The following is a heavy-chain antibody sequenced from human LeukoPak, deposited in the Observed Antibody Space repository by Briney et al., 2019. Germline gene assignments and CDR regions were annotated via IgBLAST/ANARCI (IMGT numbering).Heavy chain of an antibody. Sequence: SETLSLTCTVSGGSISSSSYYWGWIRQPPGKGLEWIGSIYYSGSTYYNPSLKSRVTISVDTSKNQFSLKLSSVTAADTAVYYCARVLDGGVKWFDPWGQGTLVTVSS. CDR1: GGSISSSSYY. CDR3: ARVLDGGVKWFDP. V-gene: IGHV4-39*07. J-gene: IGHJ5*02. CDR2: IYYSGST. D-gene: IGHD2-21*01.